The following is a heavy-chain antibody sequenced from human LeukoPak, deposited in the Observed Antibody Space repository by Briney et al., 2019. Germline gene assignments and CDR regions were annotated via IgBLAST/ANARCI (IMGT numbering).Heavy chain of an antibody. D-gene: IGHD5-18*01. CDR2: IKTDGSEK. CDR1: GFTFSNYW. V-gene: IGHV3-7*01. Sequence: PGGSLRLSCEGSGFTFSNYWMGWVRQAPGKGLQWVANIKTDGSEKYYVDSVKGRFTISRDNAKNSLYLQMNSLRAEDTAVYYCAKEPQEMVQLPYFDYWGQGTLVTVSS. CDR3: AKEPQEMVQLPYFDY. J-gene: IGHJ4*02.